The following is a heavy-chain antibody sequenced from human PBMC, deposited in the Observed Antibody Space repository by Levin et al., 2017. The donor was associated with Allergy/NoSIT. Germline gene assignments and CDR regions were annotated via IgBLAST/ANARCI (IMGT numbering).Heavy chain of an antibody. CDR2: IYSGGST. Sequence: HPGGSLRLSCAASGFTISSNYMSWVRQAPGKGLEWVSVIYSGGSTYYADSVKGRFTISRDNSKNTLYLQMNSLRAEDTAVYYCARDGIAAAGPYYYYYGMDVWGQGTTVTVSS. CDR3: ARDGIAAAGPYYYYYGMDV. V-gene: IGHV3-53*01. D-gene: IGHD6-13*01. J-gene: IGHJ6*02. CDR1: GFTISSNY.